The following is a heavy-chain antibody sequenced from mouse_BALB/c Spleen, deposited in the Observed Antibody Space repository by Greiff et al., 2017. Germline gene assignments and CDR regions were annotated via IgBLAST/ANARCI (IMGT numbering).Heavy chain of an antibody. CDR3: ALLGRAMDD. Sequence: EVKLVESGGGLVQPGGSRKLSCAASGFTFSSFGMHWVRQAPEKGLEWVAYISSGSSTIYYADTVKGRFTISRDNPKNTLFLQMTSLRSEDTAMYYCALLGRAMDDWGQGTSVTVSS. J-gene: IGHJ4*01. CDR2: ISSGSSTI. CDR1: GFTFSSFG. V-gene: IGHV5-17*02. D-gene: IGHD4-1*01.